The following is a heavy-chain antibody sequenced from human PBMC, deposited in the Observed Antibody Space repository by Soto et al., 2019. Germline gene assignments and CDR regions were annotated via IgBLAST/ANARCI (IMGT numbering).Heavy chain of an antibody. CDR2: ISGSGGST. J-gene: IGHJ6*03. V-gene: IGHV3-23*01. Sequence: GGSLRLSCAASGFTFSSYAMSWVRQAPGKGLEWVSAISGSGGSTYYADSVKGRFTISRDNSKNTLYLQMNSLRAEDTAVYYCATNGGCSGGSCPEENYYYYMDVWGKGTTVTVSS. D-gene: IGHD2-15*01. CDR3: ATNGGCSGGSCPEENYYYYMDV. CDR1: GFTFSSYA.